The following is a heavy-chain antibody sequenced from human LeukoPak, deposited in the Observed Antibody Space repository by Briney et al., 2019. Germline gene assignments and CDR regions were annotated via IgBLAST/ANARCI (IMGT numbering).Heavy chain of an antibody. CDR2: ISGSDT. J-gene: IGHJ4*02. CDR3: ATLYEIHSDY. Sequence: GGPLRLSCSASGITLSKSTLSWVRLAPGKGPEWVSGISGSDTFYADFVKGRFTISRDNSKNTAYMQLNSLSVADTAIYYCATLYEIHSDYWGQGTLVTVSS. V-gene: IGHV3-23*01. D-gene: IGHD2/OR15-2a*01. CDR1: GITLSKST.